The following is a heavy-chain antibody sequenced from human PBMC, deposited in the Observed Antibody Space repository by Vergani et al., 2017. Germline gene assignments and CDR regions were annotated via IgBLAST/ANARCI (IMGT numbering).Heavy chain of an antibody. D-gene: IGHD3-3*01. CDR1: GGSFSGYY. J-gene: IGHJ6*03. Sequence: QVQLQQWGAGLLKPSETLSLTCAVYGGSFSGYYWSWIRQPPGKGLEWIGEINHSGSTNYNPSLKSRVTISVDTSKNQFSLKLSSVTAADTAVYYCARGSRERVVIQYPGQISYYDYYMDVGGRGTTVTVSS. V-gene: IGHV4-34*01. CDR3: ARGSRERVVIQYPGQISYYDYYMDV. CDR2: INHSGST.